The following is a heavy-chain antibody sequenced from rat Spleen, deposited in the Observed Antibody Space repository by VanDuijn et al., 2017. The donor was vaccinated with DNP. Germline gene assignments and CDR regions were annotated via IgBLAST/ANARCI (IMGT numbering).Heavy chain of an antibody. D-gene: IGHD1-4*01. CDR1: GYSITSNFR. Sequence: EVQLQESGPGLVKPSQSLSLTCSVTGYSITSNFRWSWIRKFPGNTLEWMGYVTTAGSTDYNPSLKSRISITTDTSKNQFFLQVNSVTTEDTATYYCASYYPGITYFDYWGQGVMVTVSS. J-gene: IGHJ2*01. CDR3: ASYYPGITYFDY. V-gene: IGHV3-3*01. CDR2: VTTAGST.